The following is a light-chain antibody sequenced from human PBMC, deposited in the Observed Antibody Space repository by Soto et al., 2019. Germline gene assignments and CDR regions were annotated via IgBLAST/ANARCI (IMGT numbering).Light chain of an antibody. CDR1: QSVSSN. CDR3: QQYNNWLMLS. Sequence: EIAMTQSPAILSVSPGERATLSCRASQSVSSNLAWYQQKPGQTPRLLIYGASTRATGIPARFSGSGSGTEFTLTISSLQSEDFAIYYCQQYNNWLMLSFGGGTKVDIE. CDR2: GAS. V-gene: IGKV3-15*01. J-gene: IGKJ4*01.